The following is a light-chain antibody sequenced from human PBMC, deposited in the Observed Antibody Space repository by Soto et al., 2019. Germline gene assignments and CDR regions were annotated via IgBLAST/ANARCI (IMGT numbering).Light chain of an antibody. CDR2: GAS. J-gene: IGKJ1*01. V-gene: IGKV3-20*01. CDR1: QTVSGSH. CDR3: QQSYSTLTWT. Sequence: IVLTQSPGTLSLSPGERATLSCRASQTVSGSHLAWYQQKPGQAPRLIIYGASTRPTGIPDRFSGSGSGTDFTLTITSLQPEDFATYYCQQSYSTLTWTFGQGTKVEIK.